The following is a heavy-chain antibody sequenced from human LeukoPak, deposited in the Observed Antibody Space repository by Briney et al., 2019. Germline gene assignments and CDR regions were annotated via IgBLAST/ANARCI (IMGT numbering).Heavy chain of an antibody. V-gene: IGHV3-9*01. CDR2: ISWNSGSI. Sequence: GGSLRLSCAASGFTFDDYAMHWVRQAPGKGLEWVSGISWNSGSIGYADSVKGRFTISRDNAKNSLYLQMNSLGAEDTALYYCAKGLYSSGWGHFDYWGQGTLVTVSS. J-gene: IGHJ4*02. CDR1: GFTFDDYA. CDR3: AKGLYSSGWGHFDY. D-gene: IGHD6-19*01.